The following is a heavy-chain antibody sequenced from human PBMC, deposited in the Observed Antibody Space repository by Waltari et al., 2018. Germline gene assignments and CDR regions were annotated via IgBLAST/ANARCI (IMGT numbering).Heavy chain of an antibody. D-gene: IGHD3-22*01. J-gene: IGHJ2*01. CDR2: IYTSGST. CDR1: GGSISSGSYY. V-gene: IGHV4-61*02. CDR3: ARGNYYDSSGYYYGRDRYWYFDL. Sequence: QVQLQESGPGLVKPSQTLSLTCTVSGGSISSGSYYWSWIRQPAGKGLEWIGRIYTSGSTNYNPSLKSRVTISVDTSKNQFSLKLSSVTAADTAVYYCARGNYYDSSGYYYGRDRYWYFDLWGRGTLVTVSS.